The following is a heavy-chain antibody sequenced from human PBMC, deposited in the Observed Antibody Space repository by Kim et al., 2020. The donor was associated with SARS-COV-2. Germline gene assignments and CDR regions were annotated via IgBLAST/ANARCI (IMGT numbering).Heavy chain of an antibody. CDR2: ISHSGST. V-gene: IGHV4-34*01. CDR1: GGSFSGYY. Sequence: SETLSLTCTVYGGSFSGYYWSWIRQPPGKGLEWIGGISHSGSTNYISSLKSRVTISVDTSMKQISLKLTSVTAADTAVYYCARGQGSQRFYYGSGSFQNYFHYFMDVWGQGTPVTVSS. CDR3: ARGQGSQRFYYGSGSFQNYFHYFMDV. D-gene: IGHD3-10*01. J-gene: IGHJ6*03.